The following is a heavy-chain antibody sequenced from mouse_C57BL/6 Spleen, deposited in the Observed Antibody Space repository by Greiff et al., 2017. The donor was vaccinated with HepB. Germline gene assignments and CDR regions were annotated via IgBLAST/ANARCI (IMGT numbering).Heavy chain of an antibody. V-gene: IGHV5-9-1*02. Sequence: DVQLVESGEGLVKPGGSLKLSCAASGFTFSSYAMSWVRQTPEKRLEWVAYISSGGDYIYYADTVKGRFTISRDNARNTLYLQMSSLKSEDTAMYYCTRDEGSYYFDYWGQGTTLPVSS. CDR1: GFTFSSYA. CDR3: TRDEGSYYFDY. J-gene: IGHJ2*01. CDR2: ISSGGDYI.